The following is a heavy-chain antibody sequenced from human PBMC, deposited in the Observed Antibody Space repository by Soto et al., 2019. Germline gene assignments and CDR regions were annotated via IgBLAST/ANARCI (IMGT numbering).Heavy chain of an antibody. D-gene: IGHD1-7*01. CDR3: ARGRENYKGGRT. CDR1: DESLSGYY. J-gene: IGHJ5*02. V-gene: IGHV4-34*02. Sequence: QVHLQQWGAGLLKPSETLSLTCAVSDESLSGYYYSWTRQPPGKGLEWIGEIQPSGSTFYNPSLKTRVTVSHDTSKNQFSLKLISVTAADTAVYYCARGRENYKGGRTWGQGTLVTVSS. CDR2: IQPSGST.